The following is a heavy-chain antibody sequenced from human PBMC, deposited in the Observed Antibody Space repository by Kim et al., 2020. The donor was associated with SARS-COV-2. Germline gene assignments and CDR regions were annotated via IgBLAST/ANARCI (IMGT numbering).Heavy chain of an antibody. CDR3: ARHSGCSSTSCRHDAFDI. CDR1: GFTFSSYG. D-gene: IGHD2-2*01. J-gene: IGHJ3*02. V-gene: IGHV3-33*01. CDR2: IWYDGSNK. Sequence: GGSLRLSCAASGFTFSSYGMHWVRQAPGKGLEWVAVIWYDGSNKYYADSVKGRFTISRDNSKNTLYLQMNSLRAEDTAVYYCARHSGCSSTSCRHDAFDIWGQGTMVTVSS.